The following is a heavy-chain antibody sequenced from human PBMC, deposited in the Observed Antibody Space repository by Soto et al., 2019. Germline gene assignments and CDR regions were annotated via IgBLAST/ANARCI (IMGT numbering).Heavy chain of an antibody. CDR2: IKQDGSEK. J-gene: IGHJ6*02. Sequence: GGSLRLSCAASGFTFSSYWMSWVRQAPGKGLEWVANIKQDGSEKYYVDSVKGRFTISRDNAKNSLYLQMNSLRAEDTAVYYCASALEDYYGSGSYLGVYYYGMDVWGQGTTVTVSS. CDR3: ASALEDYYGSGSYLGVYYYGMDV. D-gene: IGHD3-10*01. V-gene: IGHV3-7*01. CDR1: GFTFSSYW.